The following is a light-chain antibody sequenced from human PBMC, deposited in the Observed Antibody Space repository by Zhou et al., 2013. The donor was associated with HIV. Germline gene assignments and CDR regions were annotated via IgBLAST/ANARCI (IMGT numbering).Light chain of an antibody. CDR1: QSVSSY. J-gene: IGKJ1*01. CDR2: DAS. Sequence: EIVLTQSPATLSLSPGERATLSCRASQSVSSYLAWYQQKPGQAPRLLIYDASNRATGIPARFSGSGSGTDFTLTISSLEPEDFAVYFCHQHGKSPRTFGQGTKVESK. V-gene: IGKV3-11*01. CDR3: HQHGKSPRT.